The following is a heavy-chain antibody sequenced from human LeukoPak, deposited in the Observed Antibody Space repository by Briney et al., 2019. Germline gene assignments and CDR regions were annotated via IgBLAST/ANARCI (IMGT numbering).Heavy chain of an antibody. Sequence: GGSLRLSCAASGFTFTSHDMNWVRQAPGKGLEWLAYISDAGNTVYYADAVKGRFTISRDNAENSLSLQMNSLSVDDPAIYYCARGGWWVPEVPITYFFDSWGHGSPVTVSS. D-gene: IGHD2-15*01. CDR2: ISDAGNTV. V-gene: IGHV3-48*03. CDR3: ARGGWWVPEVPITYFFDS. J-gene: IGHJ4*01. CDR1: GFTFTSHD.